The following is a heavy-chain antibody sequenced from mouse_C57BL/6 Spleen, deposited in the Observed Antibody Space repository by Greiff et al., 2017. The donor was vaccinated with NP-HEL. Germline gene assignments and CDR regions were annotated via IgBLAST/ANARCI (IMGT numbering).Heavy chain of an antibody. D-gene: IGHD4-1*01. Sequence: QVQLKESGAELARPGASVKLSCKASGYTFTSYGISWVKQRTGQGLEWIGEIYPRSGNTYYNEKFKGKATLTADKSSSTAYMELRSLTSEDSAVYFCARSGTGTGMDYWGQGASVTVSS. CDR1: GYTFTSYG. CDR3: ARSGTGTGMDY. CDR2: IYPRSGNT. V-gene: IGHV1-81*01. J-gene: IGHJ4*01.